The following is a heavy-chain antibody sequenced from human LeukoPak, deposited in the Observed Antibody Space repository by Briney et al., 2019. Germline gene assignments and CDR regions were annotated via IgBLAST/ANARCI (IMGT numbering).Heavy chain of an antibody. CDR3: ARDQARYCSGGSCKLYYYYGMDV. CDR1: GGSFSGYY. J-gene: IGHJ6*02. Sequence: SETLSLTCAVYGGSFSGYYWSWIRQPPGKGLEWIGYIYYSGSTNYNPSLKSRVTISVDTSKNQFSLELSSVTAADTAVYYCARDQARYCSGGSCKLYYYYGMDVWGQGTTVTVSS. V-gene: IGHV4-59*01. CDR2: IYYSGST. D-gene: IGHD2-15*01.